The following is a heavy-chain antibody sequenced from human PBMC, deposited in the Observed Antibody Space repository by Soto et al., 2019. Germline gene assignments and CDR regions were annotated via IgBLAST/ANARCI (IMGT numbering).Heavy chain of an antibody. Sequence: PGGSLRLSCSASGFTFSSYAMHWVRQAPGKGLEYVSAISSNGGSTYYADSVKGRFTISRDNSKNTLYLQMSSLRAEDTAVYYCVKDLWFGKGGFDYWGQGTLVTVSS. CDR2: ISSNGGST. V-gene: IGHV3-64D*06. CDR1: GFTFSSYA. CDR3: VKDLWFGKGGFDY. D-gene: IGHD3-10*01. J-gene: IGHJ4*02.